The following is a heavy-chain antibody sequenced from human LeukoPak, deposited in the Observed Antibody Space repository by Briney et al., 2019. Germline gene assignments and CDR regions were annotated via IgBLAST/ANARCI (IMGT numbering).Heavy chain of an antibody. J-gene: IGHJ4*02. Sequence: SETLSLTCTVSGDSITTYYWSWIRQPPGKGPEWIGYIYHSGSTKYNPSLKSRVTISVDTSKKQFSLKLSSVTAADTAVYYCARDGYGGVDSWGQGTLVTVSS. V-gene: IGHV4-59*01. CDR1: GDSITTYY. CDR3: ARDGYGGVDS. CDR2: IYHSGST. D-gene: IGHD3-10*01.